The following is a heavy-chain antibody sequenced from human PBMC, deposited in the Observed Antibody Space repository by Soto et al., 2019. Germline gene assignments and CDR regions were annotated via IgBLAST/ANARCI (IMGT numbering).Heavy chain of an antibody. CDR3: ARVPTKRYNERADY. CDR2: IYYSGST. V-gene: IGHV4-31*03. D-gene: IGHD1-1*01. J-gene: IGHJ4*02. CDR1: GGSISSGGYY. Sequence: QVQLQESGPGLVKPSQTLSLTCTVSGGSISSGGYYWSWIRQHPGKGLEWIGYIYYSGSTYYNPSRKSRVTISVDTSKNQFSLKLSSVTAADTAVYYCARVPTKRYNERADYWGQGTLVTVSS.